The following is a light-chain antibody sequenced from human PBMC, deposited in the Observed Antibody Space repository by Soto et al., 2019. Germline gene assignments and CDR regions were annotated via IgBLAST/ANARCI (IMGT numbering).Light chain of an antibody. CDR2: EVT. V-gene: IGLV2-14*01. CDR3: SSYASRSTLVL. Sequence: QSALTQPASVSGSPGHSITISCTGTPSDIGGYNYVSWYQQHPGRAPKLIIYEVTHRSAGVSDRFSGSKSGNTASLTISGLLGEDEADSYCSSYASRSTLVLFGGGTKVTV. CDR1: PSDIGGYNY. J-gene: IGLJ2*01.